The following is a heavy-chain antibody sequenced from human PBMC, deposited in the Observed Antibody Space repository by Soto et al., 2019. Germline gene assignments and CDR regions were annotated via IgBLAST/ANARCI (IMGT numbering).Heavy chain of an antibody. V-gene: IGHV1-2*02. J-gene: IGHJ4*02. CDR1: GYTFTGYY. D-gene: IGHD3-10*01. Sequence: ASVKVSCKASGYTFTGYYMHWVRQAPGQGLEWMGWINPNSGGTNYAQKFQGRVTMTRDTSISTACMELSRLRSDDTAVYYCARDPHYYGSGSPDYWGQGTLVTVSS. CDR2: INPNSGGT. CDR3: ARDPHYYGSGSPDY.